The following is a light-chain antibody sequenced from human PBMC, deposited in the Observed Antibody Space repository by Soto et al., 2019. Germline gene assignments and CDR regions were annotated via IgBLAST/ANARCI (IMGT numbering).Light chain of an antibody. J-gene: IGKJ1*01. CDR2: RAS. Sequence: DIQVTQSPSSLSASVGDKVTITCRASQNIIDYLNWYQQRPGTPPKLLIYRASNLQSEVPSRFSGSGSGTDFSHTMSSSEHGDFSNYYCQPKYHFTPAVGQRTRV. CDR1: QNIIDY. CDR3: QPKYHFTPA. V-gene: IGKV1-39*01.